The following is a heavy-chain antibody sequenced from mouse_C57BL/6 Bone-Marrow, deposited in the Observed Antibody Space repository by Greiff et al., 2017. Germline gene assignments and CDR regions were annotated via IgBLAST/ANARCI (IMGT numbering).Heavy chain of an antibody. Sequence: VQLQQSGAELVRPGASVKLSCTASGFNIKDDYMHWVKQRPEQGLEWIGWLDPENGDTASASKFQGKATITADTSSNTAYLQLSSLTSEDTAVYYSTTTGDYEAYAMDYWGQGTSVTVAS. V-gene: IGHV14-4*01. D-gene: IGHD2-4*01. J-gene: IGHJ4*01. CDR3: TTTGDYEAYAMDY. CDR2: LDPENGDT. CDR1: GFNIKDDY.